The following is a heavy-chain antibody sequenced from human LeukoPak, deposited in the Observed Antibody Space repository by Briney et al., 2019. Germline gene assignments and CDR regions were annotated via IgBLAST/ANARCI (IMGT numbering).Heavy chain of an antibody. CDR3: AKDGAGSQSYCSSTSCYVDY. CDR2: ISGSGGST. V-gene: IGHV3-23*01. CDR1: GFTFSNYG. Sequence: GGSLRLSCAASGFTFSNYGMSWVRQAPGKGLGWVSAISGSGGSTYYADSVKGRFTISRDNSKNTLYLQMNSLRAEDTAVYYCAKDGAGSQSYCSSTSCYVDYWGQGTLVTVSS. J-gene: IGHJ4*02. D-gene: IGHD2-2*01.